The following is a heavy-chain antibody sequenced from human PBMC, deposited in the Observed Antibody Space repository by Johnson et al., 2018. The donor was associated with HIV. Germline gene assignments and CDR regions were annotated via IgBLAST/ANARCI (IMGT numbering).Heavy chain of an antibody. CDR2: IYTGGST. CDR1: AFTVSDNY. CDR3: AKDLVVTAPGAFDV. V-gene: IGHV3-66*01. Sequence: VQLVESGGGLVQPGGSLRLSCAASAFTVSDNYLSWVRQAPGKGLEWVSVIYTGGSTYYADSVTGRFTISRDNSKNTLYLQMNSLRAEDTAVYYCAKDLVVTAPGAFDVWGQGTMVTVSS. D-gene: IGHD2-21*02. J-gene: IGHJ3*01.